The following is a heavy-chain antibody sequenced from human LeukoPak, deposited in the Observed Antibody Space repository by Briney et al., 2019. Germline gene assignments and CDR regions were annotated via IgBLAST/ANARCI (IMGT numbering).Heavy chain of an antibody. CDR1: GFTFSSYA. V-gene: IGHV3-30-3*01. J-gene: IGHJ4*02. CDR2: ISYDGSSK. CDR3: AGNDYYDSSGPPAHY. Sequence: GGSLRLSCAASGFTFSSYAMHWVRQAPGKGLEWVAVISYDGSSKYYADSVKGRFTISRDNSKNTLYLQMNSLRAEDTAVYYCAGNDYYDSSGPPAHYWGQGTLVTVSS. D-gene: IGHD3-22*01.